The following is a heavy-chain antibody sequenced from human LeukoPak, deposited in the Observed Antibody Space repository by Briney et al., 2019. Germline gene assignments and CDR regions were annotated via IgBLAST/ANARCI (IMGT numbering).Heavy chain of an antibody. CDR2: INANNGDT. CDR3: ARGPIAAAGDY. Sequence: ASVKVSCKASGYTFTNYGITWVRQAPGQGLEWMGWINANNGDTHYAQNLQDRVTMTRDTSTSTANMEVRSLTSDDTAVYYCARGPIAAAGDYWGQGTLVTVSS. D-gene: IGHD6-13*01. CDR1: GYTFTNYG. J-gene: IGHJ4*02. V-gene: IGHV1-18*01.